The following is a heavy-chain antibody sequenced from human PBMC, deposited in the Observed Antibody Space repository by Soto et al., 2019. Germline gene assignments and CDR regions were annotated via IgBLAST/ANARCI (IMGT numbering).Heavy chain of an antibody. Sequence: QVQLVQSGAEVKKPGSSVKVSCNASGGTFSSYAISWVRQAPGQGLEWMGGIIPIFGTANYAQQFQGRVTITADEATSTDYMELRSLRSEDTAVYYCSSKGSYVDTDMAWRNWGQGTLVTVSS. D-gene: IGHD5-18*01. CDR3: SSKGSYVDTDMAWRN. CDR2: IIPIFGTA. V-gene: IGHV1-69*12. J-gene: IGHJ4*02. CDR1: GGTFSSYA.